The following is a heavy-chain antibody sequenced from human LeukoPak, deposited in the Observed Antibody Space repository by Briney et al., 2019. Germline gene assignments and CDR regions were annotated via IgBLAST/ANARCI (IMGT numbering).Heavy chain of an antibody. J-gene: IGHJ4*02. CDR1: GYTFTSYG. D-gene: IGHD6-19*01. CDR3: ARDQWLADPFDY. CDR2: ISAYDGNT. Sequence: ASVKVSCKASGYTFTSYGISWVRQAPGQGLEWMGWISAYDGNTNYAQKLQGRVTMTTDTSTSTAYMELRSLRSDDTAVYYCARDQWLADPFDYWGQGTLVTVSS. V-gene: IGHV1-18*01.